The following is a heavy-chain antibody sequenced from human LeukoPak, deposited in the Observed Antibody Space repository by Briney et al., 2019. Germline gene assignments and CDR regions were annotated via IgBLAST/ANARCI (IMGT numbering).Heavy chain of an antibody. Sequence: GGSLTLSCAASGFTFSSYEMIWVRQAPGKGLEWVSYISSSGSTIYDADSVKGRFTIPRDNAKNSLYLQMNSLRAEDTAVYYCAELGITMIGGVWGKGTTVTSSS. CDR1: GFTFSSYE. CDR3: AELGITMIGGV. J-gene: IGHJ6*04. D-gene: IGHD3-10*02. CDR2: ISSSGSTI. V-gene: IGHV3-48*03.